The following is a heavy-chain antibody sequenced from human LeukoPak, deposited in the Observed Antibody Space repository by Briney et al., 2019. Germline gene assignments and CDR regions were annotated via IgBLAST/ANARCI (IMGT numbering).Heavy chain of an antibody. CDR1: VGSISTFH. CDR2: IYHSGTT. CDR3: TRGGYSDYDYRPLV. J-gene: IGHJ4*02. D-gene: IGHD5-12*01. V-gene: IGHV4-59*01. Sequence: PSETLSLTCTVSVGSISTFHWSWIRQPPGKGLECIGYIYHSGTTNYSPSLKSRVTISVDTSKNQLSLKLNSVTAADTAVYYCTRGGYSDYDYRPLVWGQGALVTVSS.